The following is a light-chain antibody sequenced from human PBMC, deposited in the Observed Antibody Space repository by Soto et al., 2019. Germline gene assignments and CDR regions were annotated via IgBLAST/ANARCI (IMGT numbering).Light chain of an antibody. CDR1: QRVSSY. J-gene: IGKJ2*01. V-gene: IGKV3-11*01. CDR2: DAS. CDR3: QQHSSCSPT. Sequence: EILLTQSPATLSSSPGERATLSCRASQRVSSYLAWYQQKPGQAPRLLIYDASNRATGIPARFSGSGSGTDFTLTISSLQPEDFAVYYCQQHSSCSPTFGQGTKLEIK.